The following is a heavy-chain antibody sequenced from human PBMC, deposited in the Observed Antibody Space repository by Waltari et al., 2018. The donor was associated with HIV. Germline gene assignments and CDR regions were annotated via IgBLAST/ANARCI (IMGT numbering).Heavy chain of an antibody. CDR1: GFTFSSYS. D-gene: IGHD1-7*01. J-gene: IGHJ4*02. CDR2: MSVSSVTI. CDR3: ARDTPYNWNYPGGYFDY. V-gene: IGHV3-48*04. Sequence: EVQLVESGGGLVQPGGSLRLSCAASGFTFSSYSMNWVSQAPGKGLDWVSYMSVSSVTIYYADSVKGRFTISRDNAKNSLYLQMNSLRAEDTAVYYCARDTPYNWNYPGGYFDYWGQGTLVTVSS.